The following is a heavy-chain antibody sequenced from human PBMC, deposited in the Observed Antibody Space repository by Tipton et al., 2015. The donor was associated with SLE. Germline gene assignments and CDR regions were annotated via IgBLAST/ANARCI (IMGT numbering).Heavy chain of an antibody. CDR2: IHHSGST. D-gene: IGHD1-1*01. J-gene: IGHJ4*02. Sequence: PGLVKPSETLSLTCSIFDGSIDIYYWHWIRQAPGKGLEWIGFIHHSGSTNYNPSPKSRVTMSVDTSKNHFSLKLISVTAADTAVYYCARGTVPEHYWGQGTLVTVSS. CDR3: ARGTVPEHY. V-gene: IGHV4-59*08. CDR1: DGSIDIYY.